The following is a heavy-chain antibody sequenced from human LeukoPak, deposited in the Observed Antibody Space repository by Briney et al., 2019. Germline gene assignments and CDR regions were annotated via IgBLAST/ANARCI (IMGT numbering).Heavy chain of an antibody. CDR1: GGPTYSYY. Sequence: SETLSLTCTVSGGPTYSYYWRWIRQTAGKGLEWIGRLYPGVSTNYNPSLKSRVTMSVDTSKNQFALKLSAVTAADTAVYYCARLKFYDSTGDSPSHYMDGWGKGTTVTVSS. V-gene: IGHV4-4*07. J-gene: IGHJ6*03. CDR2: LYPGVST. D-gene: IGHD3-22*01. CDR3: ARLKFYDSTGDSPSHYMDG.